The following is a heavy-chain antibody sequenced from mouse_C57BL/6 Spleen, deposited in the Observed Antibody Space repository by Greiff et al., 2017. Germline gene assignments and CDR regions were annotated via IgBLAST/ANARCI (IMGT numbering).Heavy chain of an antibody. CDR1: GYTFTSYG. D-gene: IGHD1-1*01. Sequence: VQGVESGAELARPGASVKLSCKASGYTFTSYGISWVKQRTGPGLEWIGEIYPRSGNTYYNEKFKGKATLAADKSSSTAYMGLRSLTYEDSAVYFCARSEIYYYGSKSYWGQGTLVTVSA. V-gene: IGHV1-81*01. J-gene: IGHJ3*01. CDR2: IYPRSGNT. CDR3: ARSEIYYYGSKSY.